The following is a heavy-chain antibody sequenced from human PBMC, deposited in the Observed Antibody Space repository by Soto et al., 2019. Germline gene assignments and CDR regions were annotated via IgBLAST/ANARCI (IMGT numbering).Heavy chain of an antibody. CDR1: GFMFSSAW. CDR3: VEGWNDF. V-gene: IGHV3-15*01. CDR2: IKSKRDGGTT. D-gene: IGHD1-1*01. J-gene: IGHJ4*02. Sequence: HLVESGGDLVKPGGSLRLSCAASGFMFSSAWMSWVRRAPGKGLEWVGRIKSKRDGGTTDYAPPVKGRFVNSRDHAKTTLHLQMNGLKTDDTAVDYCVEGWNDFWGQGHRVGVSS.